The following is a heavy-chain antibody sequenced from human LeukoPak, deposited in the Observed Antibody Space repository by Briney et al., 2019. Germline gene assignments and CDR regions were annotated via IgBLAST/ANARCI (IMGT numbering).Heavy chain of an antibody. V-gene: IGHV3-15*01. CDR3: TTYYYDSRSYAASFDY. Sequence: GGSLRLSCAASGFTFSNAWMTWVRQAPGKGLEWVGRIKSKGDGGTTEYAAPVKGRFTVSRDDSKNTLYLQMNSLKTEDTGVYYCTTYYYDSRSYAASFDYWGQGTLVTVSS. J-gene: IGHJ4*02. CDR2: IKSKGDGGTT. CDR1: GFTFSNAW. D-gene: IGHD3-10*01.